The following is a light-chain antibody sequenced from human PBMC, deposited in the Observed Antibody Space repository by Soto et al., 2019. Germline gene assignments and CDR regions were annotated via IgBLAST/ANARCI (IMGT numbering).Light chain of an antibody. CDR1: QSIGDS. CDR3: QQYNDYSRT. V-gene: IGKV1-5*01. CDR2: DAS. J-gene: IGKJ1*01. Sequence: DIQITQSPSTLSASVGDRVTITCRASQSIGDSLAWYQQKPGKAPYLMISDASSLERGVPSRFSGSGSGTEFTLTISSMQPDDFATYYCQQYNDYSRTFGQGTKVDIK.